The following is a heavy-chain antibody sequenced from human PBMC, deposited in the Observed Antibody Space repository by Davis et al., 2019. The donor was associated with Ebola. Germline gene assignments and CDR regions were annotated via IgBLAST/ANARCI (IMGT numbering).Heavy chain of an antibody. CDR3: ARDFDGGNYYFDY. CDR2: IIPIFDTP. Sequence: LVNVSCKTSGGSFSSHPISWVRQAPRQGLEWMGGIIPIFDTPHYAQKFQGRITITADASTSTAYMELSSLRSEDTATYFCARDFDGGNYYFDYWGPGTPVTVSS. D-gene: IGHD3-9*01. CDR1: GGSFSSHP. V-gene: IGHV1-69*13. J-gene: IGHJ4*02.